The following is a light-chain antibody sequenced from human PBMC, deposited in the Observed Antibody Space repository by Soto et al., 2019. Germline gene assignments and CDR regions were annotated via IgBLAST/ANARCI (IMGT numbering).Light chain of an antibody. J-gene: IGKJ1*01. CDR3: QLYIIYPGT. V-gene: IGKV1-5*03. CDR1: QSVSTW. CDR2: KAS. Sequence: DIQMTQSPSTLSASVGDRVTITCRASQSVSTWLAWYQQKPGKAPKLLMYKASNLETGVPSRFSGSGSGTEFTLTISSLQLDDFATYYCQLYIIYPGTFGQGTKVEIK.